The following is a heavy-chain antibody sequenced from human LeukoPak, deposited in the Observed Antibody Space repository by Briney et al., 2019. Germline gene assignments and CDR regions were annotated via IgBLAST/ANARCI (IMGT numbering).Heavy chain of an antibody. V-gene: IGHV3-30-3*01. D-gene: IGHD3-22*01. J-gene: IGHJ4*02. CDR2: ISYDGSNK. CDR1: GFTFSGYA. CDR3: AIPVARYDSSGYLDY. Sequence: GGSLRLSCAASGFTFSGYAMHWVRQAPGKGLEWVAVISYDGSNKYYADSVKGRFTISRDNSKNTLYLQMNSLRAEDTAVYYCAIPVARYDSSGYLDYWGQGTLVTVSS.